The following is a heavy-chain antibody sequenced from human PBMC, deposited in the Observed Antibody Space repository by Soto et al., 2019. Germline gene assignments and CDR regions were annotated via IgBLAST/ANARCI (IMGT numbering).Heavy chain of an antibody. V-gene: IGHV3-74*01. CDR2: INSDGSST. CDR1: GFTFSSYW. D-gene: IGHD2-15*01. J-gene: IGHJ4*01. CDR3: ARVYCSGGSCYHPDY. Sequence: GGSLRLSCAASGFTFSSYWMHWVRQAPGKGLVWVSRINSDGSSTSYADSVKGRFTISRDNAKNTLYLQMNSLRAEDTAVYYCARVYCSGGSCYHPDYCGQGTLVTVSS.